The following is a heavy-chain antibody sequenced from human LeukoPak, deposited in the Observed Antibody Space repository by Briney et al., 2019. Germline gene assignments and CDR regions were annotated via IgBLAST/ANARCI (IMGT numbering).Heavy chain of an antibody. CDR2: INHSGST. CDR3: ARLTEDY. CDR1: GGSFSGYY. V-gene: IGHV4-34*01. J-gene: IGHJ4*02. Sequence: SETLSLTCAVYGGSFSGYYWSWIRQPPGKGLEWIGEINHSGSTNYNPSLKSRVTISVDTSKNQCSLKLSSVTAADTAVYYCARLTEDYWGQGTLVTVSS. D-gene: IGHD1-20*01.